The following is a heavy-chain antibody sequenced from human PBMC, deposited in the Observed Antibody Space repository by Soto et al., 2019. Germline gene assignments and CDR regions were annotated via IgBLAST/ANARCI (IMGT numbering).Heavy chain of an antibody. CDR3: ARGERSQVWLPEFYYYYGMDV. J-gene: IGHJ6*02. CDR1: GFTFSSYA. CDR2: ISYDGSNK. Sequence: PGGSLRLSCAASGFTFSSYAMHWVRQAPGKGLEWVAVISYDGSNKYYADSVKGRFTISRDNSNNTLYLQMNSLRAEDRAVYYCARGERSQVWLPEFYYYYGMDVWGQGTTVTVSS. D-gene: IGHD5-18*01. V-gene: IGHV3-30-3*01.